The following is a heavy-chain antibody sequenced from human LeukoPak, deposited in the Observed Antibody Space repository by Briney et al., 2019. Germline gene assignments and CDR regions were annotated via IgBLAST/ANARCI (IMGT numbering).Heavy chain of an antibody. CDR3: ARMVQWWFAGFDY. D-gene: IGHD2-15*01. CDR2: INHSGST. J-gene: IGHJ4*02. Sequence: PSETLSLTCAVYGGSFSGYYWSWIRQPPGKGLEWIGEINHSGSTNYNPSLKSRVTISVDTSKNQFSLKLSSVTAADTAMYYCARMVQWWFAGFDYWGQGTLVTVSS. V-gene: IGHV4-34*01. CDR1: GGSFSGYY.